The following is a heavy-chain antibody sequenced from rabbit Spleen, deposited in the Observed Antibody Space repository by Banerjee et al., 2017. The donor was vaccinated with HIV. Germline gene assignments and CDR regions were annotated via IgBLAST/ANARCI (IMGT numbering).Heavy chain of an antibody. CDR1: GFSFSSSDY. CDR2: IAGSSSDFT. CDR3: ARDTGSSFSSYGMDL. Sequence: QSLEESGGDLVKPGASLTLTCTASGFSFSSSDYMCWVRQAPGKGLEWISCIAGSSSDFTYSATWAKGRFTCSKTSSTMVTLQMTSLTVADTATYFCARDTGSSFSSYGMDLWGPGTLVTVS. V-gene: IGHV1S40*01. D-gene: IGHD8-1*01. J-gene: IGHJ6*01.